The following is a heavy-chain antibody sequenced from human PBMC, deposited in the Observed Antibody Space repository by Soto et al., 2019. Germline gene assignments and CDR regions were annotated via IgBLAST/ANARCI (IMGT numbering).Heavy chain of an antibody. CDR3: ARAEGYCSGGSCYGFDY. CDR1: GGTFSSYT. CDR2: IIPILGIA. D-gene: IGHD2-15*01. V-gene: IGHV1-69*02. J-gene: IGHJ4*02. Sequence: QVQLVQSGAEVKKPGSSVKVSCKASGGTFSSYTISWVRQAPGQGLEWMGRIIPILGIANYAQKFQGRVTTTADKSTSTAYMELSSLRSEDTAVYYCARAEGYCSGGSCYGFDYWGQGTLVTVSS.